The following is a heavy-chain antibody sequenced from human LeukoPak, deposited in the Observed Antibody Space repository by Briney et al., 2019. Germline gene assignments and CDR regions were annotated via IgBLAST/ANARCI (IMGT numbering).Heavy chain of an antibody. CDR3: ARSGLSRFGF. D-gene: IGHD2/OR15-2a*01. Sequence: GGSLRLSCAASGFTFRSSGMSWVRQAPGKGLEWVSGISGSGSTTYYADSVKGRFTISRDNAKSTLYLQMNSLRAEDTAVYYCARSGLSRFGFWGQGTLVTVSS. CDR2: ISGSGSTT. J-gene: IGHJ4*02. V-gene: IGHV3-23*01. CDR1: GFTFRSSG.